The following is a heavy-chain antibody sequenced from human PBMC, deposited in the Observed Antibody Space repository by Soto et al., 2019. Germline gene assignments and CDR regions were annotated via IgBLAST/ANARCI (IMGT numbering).Heavy chain of an antibody. D-gene: IGHD3-22*01. J-gene: IGHJ4*02. CDR1: GVSISSGSW. CDR2: VYNDGSA. Sequence: SETLSLTCDVSGVSISSGSWWSWVRQPPGKGLEWIAEVYNDGSANYHPSLESRATISVDRSKDQLSLRLSSVTAADTGKYYCARLVYDSRLNYLYFDHWGQGTLVTVSS. V-gene: IGHV4-4*02. CDR3: ARLVYDSRLNYLYFDH.